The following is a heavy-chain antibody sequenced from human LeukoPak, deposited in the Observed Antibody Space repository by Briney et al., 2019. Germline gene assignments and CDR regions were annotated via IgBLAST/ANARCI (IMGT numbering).Heavy chain of an antibody. D-gene: IGHD1-26*01. V-gene: IGHV3-9*01. Sequence: GGSLRLSCAASGFTFSSYEMNWVRQAPGKGLEWVSGISWNSGSIGYADSVKGRFTISRDNAKNSLYLQMNSLRAEDTALYYCATKGQYSGSSRPAFDIWGQGTMVTVSS. J-gene: IGHJ3*02. CDR2: ISWNSGSI. CDR3: ATKGQYSGSSRPAFDI. CDR1: GFTFSSYE.